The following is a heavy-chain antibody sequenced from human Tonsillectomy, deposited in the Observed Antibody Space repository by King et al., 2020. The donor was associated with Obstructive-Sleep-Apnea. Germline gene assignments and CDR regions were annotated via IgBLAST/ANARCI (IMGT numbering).Heavy chain of an antibody. Sequence: VQLVESGAEVKKPGASVTVSCKASGYTCTSYYMHWVRQSPGQGREWMGRINPSGGSTSDAEKFKGRVTMTRDKSTSTGYMEVSSLRSEDTAVYYCALGGRYFDYGMDVWGQGTTLTVSS. V-gene: IGHV1-46*01. D-gene: IGHD3-9*01. J-gene: IGHJ6*02. CDR3: ALGGRYFDYGMDV. CDR1: GYTCTSYY. CDR2: INPSGGST.